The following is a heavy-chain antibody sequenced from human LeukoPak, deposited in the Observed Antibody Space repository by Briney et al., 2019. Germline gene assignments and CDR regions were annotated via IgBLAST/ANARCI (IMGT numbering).Heavy chain of an antibody. D-gene: IGHD6-6*01. CDR3: ARDFSSSSTVYYYYYMDV. J-gene: IGHJ6*03. Sequence: SETLSLTCAISGVSISSSNWWSWVRQPPGKGLEWIGEIYHSGSSNYNPSLKSRVTISLDTSKNQFSLKLSSVTAADTAIYYCARDFSSSSTVYYYYYMDVWGKGTTVTVSS. V-gene: IGHV4-4*02. CDR1: GVSISSSNW. CDR2: IYHSGSS.